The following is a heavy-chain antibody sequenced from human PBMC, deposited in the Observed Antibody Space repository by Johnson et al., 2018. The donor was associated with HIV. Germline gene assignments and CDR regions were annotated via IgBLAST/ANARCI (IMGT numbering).Heavy chain of an antibody. V-gene: IGHV3-30-3*01. CDR1: GFTFSSYA. CDR3: AGGIRVAGGNDAFDI. CDR2: ISYDGSNK. Sequence: QVQLVESGGGVVQPGRSLRLSCAASGFTFSSYAMHWVRQAPGKGLEWVAVISYDGSNKYYADSVKGRFTISRDNSKNTLYLQMNSLRAEDTAVYYCAGGIRVAGGNDAFDIWGQGTMVTVSS. D-gene: IGHD6-19*01. J-gene: IGHJ3*02.